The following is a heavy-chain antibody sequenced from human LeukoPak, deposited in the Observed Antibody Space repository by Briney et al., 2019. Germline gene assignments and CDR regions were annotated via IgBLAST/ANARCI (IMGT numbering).Heavy chain of an antibody. J-gene: IGHJ5*02. CDR1: GGSISSYY. CDR3: ARQERFGESPRGWFDP. D-gene: IGHD3-10*01. Sequence: PSETLSLNCTVSGGSISSYYWSWIRQPPGKGLEWIGYIYYSGSNNYNPSLKSRVTISVDTSKNQFSLNLSSVTAADTAVYYCARQERFGESPRGWFDPWGQGTLVTDSS. V-gene: IGHV4-59*08. CDR2: IYYSGSN.